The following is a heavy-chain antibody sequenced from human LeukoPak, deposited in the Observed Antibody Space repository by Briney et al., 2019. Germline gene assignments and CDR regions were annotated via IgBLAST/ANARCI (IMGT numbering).Heavy chain of an antibody. Sequence: ASVKVSCKASGYTFTGYYMHWVRQAPGQGLEWMGWINPNSGGTNYAQKFQGRVTMTRDTSINTAYMELSRLRSDDTAVYYCAGVYCGGDCYRYYYGMVVWGQGTTVTVSS. V-gene: IGHV1-2*02. CDR3: AGVYCGGDCYRYYYGMVV. D-gene: IGHD2-21*02. J-gene: IGHJ6*02. CDR1: GYTFTGYY. CDR2: INPNSGGT.